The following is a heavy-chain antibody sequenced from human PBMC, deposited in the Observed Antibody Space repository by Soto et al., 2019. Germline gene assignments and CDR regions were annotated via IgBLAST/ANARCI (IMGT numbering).Heavy chain of an antibody. CDR2: TFYRSKWYY. D-gene: IGHD7-27*01. CDR3: ARDTLGRAPPFDF. V-gene: IGHV6-1*01. J-gene: IGHJ4*02. CDR1: GDSVSSDTAA. Sequence: SQTLSLTCAISGDSVSSDTAAWNWIRQSPSRGLEWLGRTFYRSKWYYDYAVSVKSRITIYPDTSKNQFSLQLNSVTPEDTAVYYCARDTLGRAPPFDFWGQGNLVTVSS.